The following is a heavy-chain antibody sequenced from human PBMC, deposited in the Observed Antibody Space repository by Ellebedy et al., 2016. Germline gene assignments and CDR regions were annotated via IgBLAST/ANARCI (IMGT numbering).Heavy chain of an antibody. V-gene: IGHV1-69*04. J-gene: IGHJ5*02. D-gene: IGHD3-16*02. Sequence: SVKVSXKASRGTFSSYAISWVRQAPGQGLEWMGRIIPILGIANYAQKFQGRVTITADKSTSTAYMELSSLRSEDTAVYYCARDHDDYVWGSYRSSYNWFDPWGQGTLVTVSS. CDR3: ARDHDDYVWGSYRSSYNWFDP. CDR1: RGTFSSYA. CDR2: IIPILGIA.